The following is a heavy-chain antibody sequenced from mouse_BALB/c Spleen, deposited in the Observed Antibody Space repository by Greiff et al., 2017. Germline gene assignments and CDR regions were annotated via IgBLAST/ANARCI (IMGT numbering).Heavy chain of an antibody. CDR1: GFTFSSYA. V-gene: IGHV5-6-5*01. Sequence: DVKLVESGGGLVKPGGSLKLSCAASGFTFSSYAMSWVRQTPEKRLEWVASISSGGSTYYPDSVKGGFTISRDNARNILYLQMSSLRSEDTAMYYCASPHYYGEGFAYWGQGTLVTVSA. J-gene: IGHJ3*01. CDR3: ASPHYYGEGFAY. CDR2: ISSGGST. D-gene: IGHD1-1*01.